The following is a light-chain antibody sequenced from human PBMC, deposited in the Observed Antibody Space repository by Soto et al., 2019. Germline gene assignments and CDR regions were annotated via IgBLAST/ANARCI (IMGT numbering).Light chain of an antibody. J-gene: IGLJ1*01. CDR3: SSYTSSSTYV. CDR2: EVS. CDR1: SSDVGGYNY. V-gene: IGLV2-14*01. Sequence: QSVLTQPASVSGSPGQSITISCTGTSSDVGGYNYVSWYQQHPGKAPKLMIYEVSNRPSGVSNRFSGSKSGNTASLTISGLQAEDEGDYYCSSYTSSSTYVFGTGTKLTVL.